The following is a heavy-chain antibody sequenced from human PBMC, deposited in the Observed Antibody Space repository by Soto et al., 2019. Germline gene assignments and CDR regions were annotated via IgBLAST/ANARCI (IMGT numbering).Heavy chain of an antibody. Sequence: SVKVSCKASGGTFNNYPITWVRQAPGAGLEWMRGSIPIFGTANYAQKFQGRVTISVDESTSTAYMELSSLRSEDTAVYYCARGRGYSGDDHYYYFDMDVWGQGTTVTVSS. V-gene: IGHV1-69*13. J-gene: IGHJ6*02. CDR2: SIPIFGTA. CDR1: GGTFNNYP. D-gene: IGHD5-12*01. CDR3: ARGRGYSGDDHYYYFDMDV.